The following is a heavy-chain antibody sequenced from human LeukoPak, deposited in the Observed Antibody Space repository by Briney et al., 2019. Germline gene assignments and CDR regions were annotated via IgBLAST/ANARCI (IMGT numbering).Heavy chain of an antibody. CDR3: ARQRSNWVHFDY. J-gene: IGHJ4*02. CDR1: GGSFSGYY. D-gene: IGHD3-10*01. V-gene: IGHV4-34*01. Sequence: SETLSLTCAVYGGSFSGYYWSWIRQPPGKGLEWIGEINHSGSTNYNPSLKSRVTISVDTSKNQFSLKLSSVTAADTAVYYCARQRSNWVHFDYWGQGTLVTVSS. CDR2: INHSGST.